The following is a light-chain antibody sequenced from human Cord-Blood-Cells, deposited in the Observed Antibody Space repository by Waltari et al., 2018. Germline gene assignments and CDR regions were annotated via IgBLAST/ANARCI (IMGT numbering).Light chain of an antibody. CDR1: QSISSY. J-gene: IGKJ1*01. Sequence: DIQMTQSPSSLSASVGDRVTITCRASQSISSYLNWYQQKPGKAPKLLIYAASSLQSAVPSRFSGSGSGTDFTLTISSLQPEDFATYYCQQSYSTPPTWTFGQGTKVEIK. CDR2: AAS. CDR3: QQSYSTPPTWT. V-gene: IGKV1-39*01.